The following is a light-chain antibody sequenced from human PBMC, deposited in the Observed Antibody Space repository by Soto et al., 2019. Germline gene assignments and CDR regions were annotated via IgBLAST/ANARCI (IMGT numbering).Light chain of an antibody. J-gene: IGKJ4*01. CDR1: HSVSSQY. CDR3: QQYGSSSLT. Sequence: EIVLTQSPATLSLSPGEGATLSCGASHSVSSQYLAWYQHKPGLAPRLLIYDASSRATGIPDRFSGSGSGTDFTLTISRLEPEDFAVYYCQQYGSSSLTFGGGTKVESK. CDR2: DAS. V-gene: IGKV3D-20*01.